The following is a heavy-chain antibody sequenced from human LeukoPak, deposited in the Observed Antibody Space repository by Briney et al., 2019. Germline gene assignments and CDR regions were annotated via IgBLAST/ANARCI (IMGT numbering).Heavy chain of an antibody. CDR1: GGPFSTYY. CDR2: INHNKTT. V-gene: IGHV4-34*01. CDR3: AHSSSSLPTDS. D-gene: IGHD6-6*01. Sequence: SETLSLTCAVYGGPFSTYYWTWIRQSPGKGLQWIGEINHNKTTNYNPSLKSRVTISVDTCKNQFSLNLTSVTAADTAMYFCAHSSSSLPTDSWGQGTLVIVSS. J-gene: IGHJ4*02.